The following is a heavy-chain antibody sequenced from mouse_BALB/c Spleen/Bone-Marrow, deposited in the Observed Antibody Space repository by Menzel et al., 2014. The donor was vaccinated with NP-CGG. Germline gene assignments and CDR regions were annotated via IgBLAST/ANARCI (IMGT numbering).Heavy chain of an antibody. V-gene: IGHV14-3*02. CDR3: ARPIFL. J-gene: IGHJ4*01. Sequence: VQLQQPGAEPVKPGASVKLSCTASGFNIKDTYMHWVKQRPEQGLEWIGRIDPANGNTKYDPKFQGKATITADTSSNTAYLQLSSLTSEDTAVYYCARPIFLWGQGTSVTVSS. CDR2: IDPANGNT. CDR1: GFNIKDTY.